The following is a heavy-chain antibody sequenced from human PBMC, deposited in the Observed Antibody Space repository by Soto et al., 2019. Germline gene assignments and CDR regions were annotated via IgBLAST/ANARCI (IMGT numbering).Heavy chain of an antibody. CDR2: IYYSGST. J-gene: IGHJ4*02. Sequence: KPSETLSLTCTVSGGSISSYYWSWIRQPPGKGLEWIGYIYYSGSTNYNPSLKSRVTISVDTSKNQFSLKLSSVTAADTAVYYCARGAEGYCSSTSCLTPYYFDYWGQGTLVTVSS. CDR1: GGSISSYY. V-gene: IGHV4-59*01. CDR3: ARGAEGYCSSTSCLTPYYFDY. D-gene: IGHD2-2*01.